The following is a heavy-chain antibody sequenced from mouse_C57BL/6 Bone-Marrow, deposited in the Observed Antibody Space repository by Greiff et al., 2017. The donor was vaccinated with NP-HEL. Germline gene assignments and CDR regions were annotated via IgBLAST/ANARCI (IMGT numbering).Heavy chain of an antibody. CDR2: ISSGGSYT. V-gene: IGHV5-6*01. D-gene: IGHD2-1*01. Sequence: EVQGVESGGDLVKPGGSLKLSCAASGFTFSSYGMSWVRQTPDKRLEWVATISSGGSYTYYPDSVKGRFTISRDNAKNTLYLQMSSLKSEDTAMYYCARHLLHFDYWGQGTTLTVSS. J-gene: IGHJ2*01. CDR1: GFTFSSYG. CDR3: ARHLLHFDY.